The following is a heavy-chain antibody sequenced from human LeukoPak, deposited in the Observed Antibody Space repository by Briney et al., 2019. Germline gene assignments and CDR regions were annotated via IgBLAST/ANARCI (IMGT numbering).Heavy chain of an antibody. Sequence: GGSLRLSCAASGFTFSSYATSWVRQAPGKGLEWVSAISGSGGSTYYADSVKGRFTISRDNSKNTLYLQMNSLRAEDTAVYYCANSLELFVFDPWGQGTLVTVSS. V-gene: IGHV3-23*01. D-gene: IGHD1-7*01. CDR1: GFTFSSYA. CDR3: ANSLELFVFDP. CDR2: ISGSGGST. J-gene: IGHJ5*02.